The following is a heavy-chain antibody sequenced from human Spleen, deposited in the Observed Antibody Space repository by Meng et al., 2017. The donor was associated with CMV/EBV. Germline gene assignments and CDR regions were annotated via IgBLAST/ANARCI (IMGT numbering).Heavy chain of an antibody. CDR3: ARELLMTTVTTYYYYYGMDV. D-gene: IGHD4-17*01. CDR1: GFTFSSYK. V-gene: IGHV3-30*04. Sequence: GESLKISCAASGFTFSSYKMHWVRQAPGKGLEWVAVISHDGSNKYYADSVQGRFTISRDNAKNSLYLQMNSLRAEDTAVYYCARELLMTTVTTYYYYYGMDVWGQGTTVTVSS. J-gene: IGHJ6*02. CDR2: ISHDGSNK.